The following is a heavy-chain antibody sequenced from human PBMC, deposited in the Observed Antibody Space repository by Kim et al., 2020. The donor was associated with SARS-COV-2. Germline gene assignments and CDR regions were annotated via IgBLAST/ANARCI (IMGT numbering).Heavy chain of an antibody. D-gene: IGHD3-10*01. CDR1: GGSFSGYY. CDR3: ARDVRGVYYYGSGSYKLDY. Sequence: SETLSLTCAVYGGSFSGYYWSWIRQPPGKGLEWIGEINHSGSTNYNPSLKSRVTISVDTSKNQFSLKLSSVTAADTAVYYCARDVRGVYYYGSGSYKLDYWGQGTLVTVSS. V-gene: IGHV4-34*01. J-gene: IGHJ4*02. CDR2: INHSGST.